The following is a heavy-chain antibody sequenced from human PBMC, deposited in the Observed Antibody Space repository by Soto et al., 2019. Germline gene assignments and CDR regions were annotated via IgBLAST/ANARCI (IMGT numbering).Heavy chain of an antibody. D-gene: IGHD3-22*01. V-gene: IGHV3-9*01. J-gene: IGHJ4*02. CDR2: ISWNSGSI. Sequence: EVQLVESGGGLVQPGRSLRLSCSASGFTFDDYAMHWLRQAPGMGLGWVSGISWNSGSIGYADSVKGRFPISRDNAKNSLYLQMNSRTAEDTALYYCAKDSADSYFDYWGQGTLVTVSS. CDR1: GFTFDDYA. CDR3: AKDSADSYFDY.